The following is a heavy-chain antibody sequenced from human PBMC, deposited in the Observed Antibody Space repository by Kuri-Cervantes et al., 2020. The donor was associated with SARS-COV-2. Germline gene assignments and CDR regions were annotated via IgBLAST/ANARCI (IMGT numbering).Heavy chain of an antibody. CDR3: ARAMVRGVISDY. Sequence: SETLSLTCAVYGGSFSTYSWSWIRQPPGKGLEWIGEINHSGSTNYNPSLKSRVSISVDTSKNQFSLKLSSVTAADTAVYYCARAMVRGVISDYWGQGTLVTVSS. CDR1: GGSFSTYS. D-gene: IGHD3-10*01. V-gene: IGHV4-34*01. CDR2: INHSGST. J-gene: IGHJ4*02.